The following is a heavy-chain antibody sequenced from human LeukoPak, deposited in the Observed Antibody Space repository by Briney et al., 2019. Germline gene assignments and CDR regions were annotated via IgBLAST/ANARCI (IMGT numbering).Heavy chain of an antibody. Sequence: GSLRLSCAASGFTFSSYAMSWVRQAPVQGLEWVSAISTSGSSTYYADSVKGRFTISRDNSKNTLYLQMNSLRVEDMAVYYCAIPGPSYRRFDHWGQGTLVTVSS. CDR2: ISTSGSST. V-gene: IGHV3-23*01. J-gene: IGHJ4*02. CDR3: AIPGPSYRRFDH. D-gene: IGHD3-16*02. CDR1: GFTFSSYA.